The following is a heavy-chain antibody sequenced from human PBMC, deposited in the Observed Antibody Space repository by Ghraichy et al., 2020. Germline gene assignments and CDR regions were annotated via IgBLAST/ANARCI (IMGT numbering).Heavy chain of an antibody. CDR3: ARGLCGTGITVCLYYYYYYMDV. J-gene: IGHJ6*03. D-gene: IGHD1-7*01. CDR2: INHSGSP. Sequence: SQTLSLTCAVYGGSFSGYSWSWIRQPPGKGLEWIGEINHSGSPNYNPSLKSRVTISVDTSKNQFSLKLSSVTAADTAVYYCARGLCGTGITVCLYYYYYYMDVWGEGTTVTVSS. CDR1: GGSFSGYS. V-gene: IGHV4-34*01.